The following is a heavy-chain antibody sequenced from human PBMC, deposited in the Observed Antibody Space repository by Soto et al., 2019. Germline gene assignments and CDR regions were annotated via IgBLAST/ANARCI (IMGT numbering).Heavy chain of an antibody. CDR2: TRNKANSYTT. D-gene: IGHD1-26*01. V-gene: IGHV3-72*01. J-gene: IGHJ5*02. CDR3: ARDPGGSYDL. CDR1: GFTFSDYY. Sequence: PGGSLRLSCAASGFTFSDYYMDWVRQLPGKGLEWVGRTRNKANSYTTEYAPSVKGRFTISRHDSEDSMYLQMNSLKTEDTGVFFRARDPGGSYDLWGQGALVTVSS.